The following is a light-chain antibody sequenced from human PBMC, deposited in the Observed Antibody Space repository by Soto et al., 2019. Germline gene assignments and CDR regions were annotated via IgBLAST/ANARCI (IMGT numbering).Light chain of an antibody. CDR3: CSYAGIYSYV. V-gene: IGLV2-11*01. CDR2: DVT. Sequence: QSALTQPRSVSGSPGQSVTISCTGTSSDVGVYNYVSWYQQHPGQAPKVVVYDVTKRPSGVPDRFSGSKSGNTASLTISGLQAEDEADYYCCSYAGIYSYVFGSGTKLTVL. J-gene: IGLJ1*01. CDR1: SSDVGVYNY.